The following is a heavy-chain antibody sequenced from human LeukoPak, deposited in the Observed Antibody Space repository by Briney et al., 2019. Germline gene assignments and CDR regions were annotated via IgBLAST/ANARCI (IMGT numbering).Heavy chain of an antibody. CDR3: VRGTYHAYYMDV. CDR2: VNPGGSIA. D-gene: IGHD3-16*01. V-gene: IGHV3-74*01. CDR1: GFTFNNYW. J-gene: IGHJ6*03. Sequence: GGSLRLSCAASGFTFNNYWIHWVRQAPGKGLVWVSRVNPGGSIANFADSVKGRFTISRDNAKITVYLQTSSLTAEDTAVYYCVRGTYHAYYMDVWGKGTTVTVSS.